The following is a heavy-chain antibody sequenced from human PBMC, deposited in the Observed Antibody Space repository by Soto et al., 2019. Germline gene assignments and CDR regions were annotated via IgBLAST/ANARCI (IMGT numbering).Heavy chain of an antibody. V-gene: IGHV3-30-3*01. CDR3: ARDRPDLLRSMAGCFDY. Sequence: GGSLRLSCTASGFTFSSYAMHWVRQAPGKGLEWVAVISYDGSNKYYADSVKGRFTISRDNSKNTLYLQMNSLRAEDTAVYYCARDRPDLLRSMAGCFDYWGQGTLVTVSS. CDR1: GFTFSSYA. J-gene: IGHJ4*02. CDR2: ISYDGSNK. D-gene: IGHD6-6*01.